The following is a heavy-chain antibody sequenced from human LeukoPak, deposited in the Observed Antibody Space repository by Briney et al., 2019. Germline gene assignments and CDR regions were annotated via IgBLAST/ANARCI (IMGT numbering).Heavy chain of an antibody. D-gene: IGHD2-15*01. CDR1: GFTFSSYA. CDR3: ANSASLGFCSDGSCYFDY. V-gene: IGHV3-23*01. CDR2: ISGSGGST. J-gene: IGHJ4*02. Sequence: GGSLRLSCAASGFTFSSYAMSWVRQAPGKGLEWVSAISGSGGSTYYADSVKGRFTISRDNAKNTLYLQMNSLRDGDTAGYYCANSASLGFCSDGSCYFDYWGQGTLVTVSS.